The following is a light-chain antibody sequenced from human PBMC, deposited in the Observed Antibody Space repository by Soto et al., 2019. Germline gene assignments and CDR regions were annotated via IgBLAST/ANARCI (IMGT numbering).Light chain of an antibody. CDR1: QSISSY. V-gene: IGKV1-39*01. CDR2: AAS. CDR3: QQSYSTSWT. Sequence: DIQMTQSPSSLSASVGDSVTITCRASQSISSYLNWYQQKPGKAPKLLIYAASNLQSGVPSRFSGSGSGTDFTLTINSLQPEDFATYYCQQSYSTSWTFGQGTKVDIK. J-gene: IGKJ1*01.